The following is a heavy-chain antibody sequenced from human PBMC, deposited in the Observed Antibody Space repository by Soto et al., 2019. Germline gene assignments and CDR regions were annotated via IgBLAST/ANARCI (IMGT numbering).Heavy chain of an antibody. CDR3: ARPSDILTGYGMDV. CDR1: GFTFGDYA. CDR2: IRSKAYGGTT. J-gene: IGHJ6*02. V-gene: IGHV3-49*03. D-gene: IGHD3-9*01. Sequence: GGSLRLSCTASGFTFGDYAMSWFRQAPGKGLEWVGFIRSKAYGGTTEYAASVKGRFTISRDDSISTAYLQWSSLKASDTAMYYCARPSDILTGYGMDVWGQGTTVTVSS.